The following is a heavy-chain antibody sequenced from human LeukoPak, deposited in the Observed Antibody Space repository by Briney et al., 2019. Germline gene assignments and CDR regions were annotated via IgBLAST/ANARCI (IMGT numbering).Heavy chain of an antibody. Sequence: SGTLSLTCTVSGGSISSYYWSWIRQPPGKGLEWIGYIYYSGSTNYNPSLKSRVTISVDTSKNQSSLKLSSVTAADTAVYYCARGHAGKGWFDPWGQGTLVTVSS. CDR1: GGSISSYY. CDR3: ARGHAGKGWFDP. V-gene: IGHV4-59*12. D-gene: IGHD6-13*01. CDR2: IYYSGST. J-gene: IGHJ5*02.